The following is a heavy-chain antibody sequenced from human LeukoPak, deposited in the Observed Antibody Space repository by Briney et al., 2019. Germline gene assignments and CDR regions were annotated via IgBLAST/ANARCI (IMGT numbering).Heavy chain of an antibody. D-gene: IGHD4-17*01. CDR1: GGSISSYY. CDR2: IYYSGST. Sequence: SETLSLTCTVSGGSISSYYWSWIRQPPGKGLEWIGYIYYSGSTNYNPSLKSRVTISVDTSKNQFSLKLSSVTAADTAVYYCARVPGIYGDYVIYFDYWGQGTLVTVSS. J-gene: IGHJ4*02. CDR3: ARVPGIYGDYVIYFDY. V-gene: IGHV4-59*01.